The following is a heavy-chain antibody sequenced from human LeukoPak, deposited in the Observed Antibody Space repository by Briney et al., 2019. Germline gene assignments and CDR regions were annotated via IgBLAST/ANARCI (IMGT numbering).Heavy chain of an antibody. CDR3: ARGGGWDTIFRVVQYMDV. CDR2: INDYTGDT. D-gene: IGHD3-3*01. Sequence: SETLSLTCTVYGGSFTDYFWTWIRQSPGKGLEWIGEINDYTGDTNYNPSLNSRVSISLEKSKNQFSLELRSVTAADTAVYYCARGGGWDTIFRVVQYMDVWGKGTTVTVSS. CDR1: GGSFTDYF. J-gene: IGHJ6*03. V-gene: IGHV4-34*01.